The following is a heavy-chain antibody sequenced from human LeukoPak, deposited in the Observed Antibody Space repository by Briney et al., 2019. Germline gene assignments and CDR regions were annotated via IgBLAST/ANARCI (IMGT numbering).Heavy chain of an antibody. V-gene: IGHV1-2*02. CDR2: INPNSGGT. J-gene: IGHJ5*02. D-gene: IGHD5-18*01. CDR1: GYTFTGYY. CDR3: ARESIQLWLTEVDPWFDP. Sequence: GASVKVSCKASGYTFTGYYIHWVRQAPGQGLEWMGWINPNSGGTNYAQRFQGRVTMTRDTSISTAYMELSRLRSDDTAVYYCARESIQLWLTEVDPWFDPWGQGTLVTVSS.